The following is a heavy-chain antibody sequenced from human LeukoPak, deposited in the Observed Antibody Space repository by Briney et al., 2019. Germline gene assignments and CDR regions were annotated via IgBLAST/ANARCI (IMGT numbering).Heavy chain of an antibody. V-gene: IGHV3-30*02. Sequence: GGSLRLSCAASGFTFSSYAMHWVRQAPGKGLEWVAFIRYDGTNKYCTESVKGRFTISRDNSKNTLYLQMNSLRAEDTAVYFCAKIPYYYDSSGYGTPGAFDIWGQGTMVTVSS. J-gene: IGHJ3*02. D-gene: IGHD3-22*01. CDR2: IRYDGTNK. CDR1: GFTFSSYA. CDR3: AKIPYYYDSSGYGTPGAFDI.